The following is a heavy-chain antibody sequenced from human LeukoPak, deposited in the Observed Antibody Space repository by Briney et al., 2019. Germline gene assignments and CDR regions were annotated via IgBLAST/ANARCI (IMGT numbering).Heavy chain of an antibody. Sequence: GGSLRLSCAASGFTFRSYAMHWVRQAPGKGLEYVSGISSNGCSTYYANSVKGRFTISRDNSKNTLYLQMGSLRAEDMAVYYWAREYSSSSVDYWGQGTLVTVSS. J-gene: IGHJ4*02. CDR3: AREYSSSSVDY. CDR2: ISSNGCST. V-gene: IGHV3-64*01. D-gene: IGHD6-6*01. CDR1: GFTFRSYA.